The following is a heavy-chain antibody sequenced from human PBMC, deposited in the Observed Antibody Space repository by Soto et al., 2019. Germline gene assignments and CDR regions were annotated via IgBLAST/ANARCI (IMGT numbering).Heavy chain of an antibody. J-gene: IGHJ4*02. D-gene: IGHD6-13*01. V-gene: IGHV1-18*01. CDR1: GYTFTSFG. Sequence: QVQLVQSGPEVKKPWASLKVSCKASGYTFTSFGISWVRQAPGQGLEWMGWINANNGHTDLEHKVQDRVTLATDTSTNTRNMERGSLRSDDTAVYCCAGDGRLAPAGFDYCWRGSLVTGSS. CDR3: AGDGRLAPAGFDY. CDR2: INANNGHT.